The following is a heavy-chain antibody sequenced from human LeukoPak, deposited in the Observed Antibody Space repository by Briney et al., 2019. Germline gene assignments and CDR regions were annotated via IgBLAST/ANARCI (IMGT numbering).Heavy chain of an antibody. CDR3: ARRRAAAGVYYFDY. V-gene: IGHV3-74*01. D-gene: IGHD6-13*01. J-gene: IGHJ4*02. Sequence: GGSLRLSCAGAGFTFSSYWMHWVRHAPGKWLVWVSRIKTDGSSTDYADSVKGRFTISRDNAKNTLYLQMNSLRAEDTAVYYCARRRAAAGVYYFDYWGRGTLVTVSS. CDR2: IKTDGSST. CDR1: GFTFSSYW.